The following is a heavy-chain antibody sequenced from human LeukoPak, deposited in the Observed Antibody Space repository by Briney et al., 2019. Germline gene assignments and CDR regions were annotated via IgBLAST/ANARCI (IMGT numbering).Heavy chain of an antibody. Sequence: GGSLRLSCAASGFTFSSYWMSWVRQAPGKGLEWVSAISGSGGSTYYADSVKGRFTISRDNSKNTLYLQMNSLRAEDTAVYYCAKEGQWPFGEDPFDYWGQGTLVTVSS. CDR2: ISGSGGST. CDR3: AKEGQWPFGEDPFDY. CDR1: GFTFSSYW. D-gene: IGHD3-16*01. J-gene: IGHJ4*02. V-gene: IGHV3-23*01.